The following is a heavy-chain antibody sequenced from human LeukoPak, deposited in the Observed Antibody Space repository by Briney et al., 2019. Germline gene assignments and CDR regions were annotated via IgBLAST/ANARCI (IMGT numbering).Heavy chain of an antibody. CDR3: ARAAGDHYFDY. CDR2: IYYSGST. D-gene: IGHD2-21*02. J-gene: IGHJ4*02. Sequence: SETLSLTCTVSGGSTTSNYYWGWIRQSPGRGLEWIGSIYYSGSTYYNPSLKSRVTISVDTSKNQFSLKLSSVTAADTAVYYCARAAGDHYFDYWGQGTLVTVSS. V-gene: IGHV4-39*07. CDR1: GGSTTSNYY.